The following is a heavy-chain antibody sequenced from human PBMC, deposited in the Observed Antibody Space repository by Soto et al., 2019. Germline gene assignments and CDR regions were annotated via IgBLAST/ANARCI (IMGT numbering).Heavy chain of an antibody. CDR1: GFTFSSCS. D-gene: IGHD3-3*01. CDR2: ISSSSSTI. CDR3: AREYETYDFWSGYYDY. J-gene: IGHJ4*02. Sequence: GGSLRLSCAASGFTFSSCSMNWVRQAPGKGLEWVSYISSSSSTIYYADSVKGRFTISRDNAKNSLYLQMNSLRDEDTAVYYCAREYETYDFWSGYYDYWGQGTLVTVSS. V-gene: IGHV3-48*02.